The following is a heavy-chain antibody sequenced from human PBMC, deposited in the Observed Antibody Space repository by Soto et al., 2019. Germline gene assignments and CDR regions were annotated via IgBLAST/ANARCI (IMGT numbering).Heavy chain of an antibody. V-gene: IGHV4-31*03. J-gene: IGHJ5*02. CDR2: IYVTGAV. CDR1: GAALNSGNYY. D-gene: IGHD2-21*01. CDR3: ARLRIATNNYKWFDP. Sequence: SETLSLTCSVSGAALNSGNYYWSWIRQVPGKGLEWIGHIYVTGAVDYNPSLRDRITISQGTSERQFSLNLRLVTAADTAVYYCARLRIATNNYKWFDPWGQGTLVTVSS.